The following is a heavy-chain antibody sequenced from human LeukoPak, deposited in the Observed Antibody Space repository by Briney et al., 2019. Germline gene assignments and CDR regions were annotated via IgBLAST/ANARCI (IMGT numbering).Heavy chain of an antibody. D-gene: IGHD3-10*01. CDR3: ARDSGSAFDI. CDR1: GGSISSSSYY. Sequence: SETLSLTCTVSGGSISSSSYYWGWIRQPPGKGLEWIGSIYYSGSTYYNPSLKSRVTISVDTSKNQFSLKLSSVTAADTAVYYCARDSGSAFDIWGQGTMVIVSS. V-gene: IGHV4-39*02. J-gene: IGHJ3*02. CDR2: IYYSGST.